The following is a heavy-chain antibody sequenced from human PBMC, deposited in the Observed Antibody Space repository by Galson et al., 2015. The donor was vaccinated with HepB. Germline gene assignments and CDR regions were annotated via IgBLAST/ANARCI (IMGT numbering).Heavy chain of an antibody. CDR2: FDPEGGET. D-gene: IGHD4-17*01. CDR3: TAISYGDYGVCDY. Sequence: SVKVSCKVSGHTFSELSMHWVRRAPGKGFEWMGGFDPEGGETIYAQKFQGRLTMTEDPSIETAYMELSSLRDEDTAVYYCTAISYGDYGVCDYCGQGTLATVSS. V-gene: IGHV1-24*01. CDR1: GHTFSELS. J-gene: IGHJ4*02.